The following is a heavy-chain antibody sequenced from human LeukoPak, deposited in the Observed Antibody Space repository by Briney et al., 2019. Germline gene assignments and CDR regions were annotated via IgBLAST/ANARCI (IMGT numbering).Heavy chain of an antibody. CDR2: IGQDGNKK. Sequence: PGGSLRLSCAASGFTINKYWMSWVRQAPGKALEWLANIGQDGNKKNYVDSVKGRFTISRDNAKNSLYLRMNSLRAEDTAVYYCAKMPDFDYWGQGTLVTVSS. CDR1: GFTINKYW. J-gene: IGHJ4*02. D-gene: IGHD2-2*01. CDR3: AKMPDFDY. V-gene: IGHV3-7*03.